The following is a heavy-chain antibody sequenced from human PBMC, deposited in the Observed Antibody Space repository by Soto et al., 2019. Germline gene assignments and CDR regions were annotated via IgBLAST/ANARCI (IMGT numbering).Heavy chain of an antibody. V-gene: IGHV4-59*01. J-gene: IGHJ4*02. Sequence: YDALFPTWTFYGGSLSSCFRGWIPAPPGTGLEWIGYIYYSGSTNYNPSLKSRVTIPVDTSKNQSSLKLSSVTAADTAVYYCARDRGGYFDYWGQGTLVTVSS. CDR1: GGSLSSCF. CDR2: IYYSGST. D-gene: IGHD3-10*01. CDR3: ARDRGGYFDY.